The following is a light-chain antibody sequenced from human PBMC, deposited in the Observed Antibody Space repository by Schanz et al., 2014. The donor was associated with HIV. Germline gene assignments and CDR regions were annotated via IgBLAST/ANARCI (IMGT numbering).Light chain of an antibody. V-gene: IGLV1-51*01. CDR2: DNS. J-gene: IGLJ3*02. Sequence: QSVLTQPPSVSAAPGQKITISCSGGTSNVVSNYVSWYQQGPGTAPKLLIYDNSKRPSGTPDRFSGSKSGTSATLGITGLQTGDEADYYCGTWDSSLSVWVFGGGTKLTVL. CDR1: TSNVVSNY. CDR3: GTWDSSLSVWV.